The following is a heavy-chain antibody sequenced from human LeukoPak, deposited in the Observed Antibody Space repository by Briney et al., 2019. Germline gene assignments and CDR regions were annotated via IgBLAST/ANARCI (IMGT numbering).Heavy chain of an antibody. CDR3: ARDRGGIAAAGTPDY. J-gene: IGHJ4*02. V-gene: IGHV3-33*08. CDR2: IWYDGSNK. D-gene: IGHD6-13*01. CDR1: GFTFSSYW. Sequence: GGSLRLSCAASGFTFSSYWMSWVRQAPGKGLEWVAVIWYDGSNKYYADSVKGRFTISRDNSKNTLYLQMNSLRAEDTAVYYCARDRGGIAAAGTPDYWGQGTLVTVSS.